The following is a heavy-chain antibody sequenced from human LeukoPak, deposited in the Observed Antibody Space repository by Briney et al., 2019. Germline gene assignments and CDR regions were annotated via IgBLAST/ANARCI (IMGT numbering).Heavy chain of an antibody. CDR1: GFNFSRNS. J-gene: IGHJ5*02. CDR3: ARDVNPRWFGELLNNWFDP. D-gene: IGHD3-10*01. V-gene: IGHV3-21*01. CDR2: ISSSSSYK. Sequence: PGGSLRLSCAASGFNFSRNSMNWVRQAPGKGLEWVSSISSSSSYKYYGDSVRGRFTISRDNAKNSLYLQMNSLRAEDTAVYYCARDVNPRWFGELLNNWFDPWGQGTLVTVSS.